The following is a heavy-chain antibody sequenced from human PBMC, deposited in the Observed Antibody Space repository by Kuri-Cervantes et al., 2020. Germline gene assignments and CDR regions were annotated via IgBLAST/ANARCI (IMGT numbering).Heavy chain of an antibody. Sequence: GESLISCAAPGFTFKNAWMSWVRQAPGKGLEWVANIKQDGSEKYYVDSVKGRFTISRDNAKNSLYLQMNSLRAEDTAVYYCARDHAAAGRLNWFDPWGQGTLVTVSS. CDR2: IKQDGSEK. J-gene: IGHJ5*02. D-gene: IGHD6-13*01. CDR1: GFTFKNAW. V-gene: IGHV3-7*01. CDR3: ARDHAAAGRLNWFDP.